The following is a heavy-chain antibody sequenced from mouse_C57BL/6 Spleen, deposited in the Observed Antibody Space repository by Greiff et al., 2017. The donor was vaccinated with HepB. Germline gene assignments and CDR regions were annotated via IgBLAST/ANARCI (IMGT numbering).Heavy chain of an antibody. CDR1: GYAFSSYW. V-gene: IGHV1-80*01. J-gene: IGHJ1*03. CDR3: ARSGPYEYDVSWYFDV. Sequence: LQQSGASVKISCKASGYAFSSYWMNWVKQRPGKGLEWIGQIYPGDGDTNYNGKFTGKATLTADKSSSTAYMQLSSLTSEDSAVYFGARSGPYEYDVSWYFDVWGTGTTVTVSS. D-gene: IGHD2-4*01. CDR2: IYPGDGDT.